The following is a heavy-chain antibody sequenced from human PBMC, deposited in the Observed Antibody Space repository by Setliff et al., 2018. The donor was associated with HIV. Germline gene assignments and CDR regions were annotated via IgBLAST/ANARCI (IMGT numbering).Heavy chain of an antibody. CDR1: GGTFSTYA. V-gene: IGHV1-69*05. Sequence: SVKVSCKASGGTFSTYAISWVRQAPGQGLEWMGGIIPIFGAANYAQKFQGRVTITTDESTSTGYMELSSLRSEDTAVYYCARESPHVDTDIWGQGTVVTVSS. CDR3: ARESPHVDTDI. D-gene: IGHD5-18*01. CDR2: IIPIFGAA. J-gene: IGHJ3*02.